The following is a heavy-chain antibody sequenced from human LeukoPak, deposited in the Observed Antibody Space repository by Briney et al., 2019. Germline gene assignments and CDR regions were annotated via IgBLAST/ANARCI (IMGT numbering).Heavy chain of an antibody. V-gene: IGHV3-48*01. CDR1: GFTFSTYS. CDR2: TSSISSTI. Sequence: QSGGSLRLSCAASGFTFSTYSMNWVRQAPGKGLEWVSYTSSISSTIYYADSVKGRFTISRDNAKNSLYLQMNSLRVEDTAVYYCARGLVPGRLFDYWGQGTLVTVSS. CDR3: ARGLVPGRLFDY. D-gene: IGHD6-19*01. J-gene: IGHJ4*02.